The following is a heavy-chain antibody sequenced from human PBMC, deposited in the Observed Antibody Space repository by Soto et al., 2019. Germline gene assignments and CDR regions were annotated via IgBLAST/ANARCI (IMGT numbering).Heavy chain of an antibody. CDR2: IKSKTDGGTT. D-gene: IGHD3-22*01. CDR1: GFTFSNAW. V-gene: IGHV3-15*01. Sequence: EVQLVESGGGLVKPGGSLRLSCAASGFTFSNAWMSWVRQAPGKGLEWVGRIKSKTDGGTTDYAAPVKGRFTISRDDSKNTLYLQMNSLKTEDTAVYYCTTSFTYYYDSSGYGYDYWGQGTLVTVSS. CDR3: TTSFTYYYDSSGYGYDY. J-gene: IGHJ4*02.